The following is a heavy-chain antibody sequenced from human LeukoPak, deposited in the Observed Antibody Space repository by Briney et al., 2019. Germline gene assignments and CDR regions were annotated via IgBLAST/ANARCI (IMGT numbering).Heavy chain of an antibody. CDR3: ASYDSSGYYIDY. J-gene: IGHJ4*02. Sequence: ASVKVSCKASGYTFTSYYMHWVRQAPGQGLEWMGIINPSGGSTSYAQKFQGRVTMTRDTSTSTVYMELSSLRSEDTAVYYCASYDSSGYYIDYWGQGTLVTVSS. D-gene: IGHD3-22*01. V-gene: IGHV1-46*01. CDR1: GYTFTSYY. CDR2: INPSGGST.